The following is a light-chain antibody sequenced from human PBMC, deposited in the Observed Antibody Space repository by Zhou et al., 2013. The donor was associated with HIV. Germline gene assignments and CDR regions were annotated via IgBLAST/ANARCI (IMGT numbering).Light chain of an antibody. CDR1: QSINNW. CDR2: KAS. CDR3: QQSYSTWT. J-gene: IGKJ1*01. V-gene: IGKV1-5*03. Sequence: DIQMTQSPSTLSASVGDRVTITCRASQSINNWLAWYQQKPGKAPKLLIYKASNLESGVPSRFSGSGSGTEFTLTISSLQPEDFATYYCQQSYSTWTFGQGTKVEI.